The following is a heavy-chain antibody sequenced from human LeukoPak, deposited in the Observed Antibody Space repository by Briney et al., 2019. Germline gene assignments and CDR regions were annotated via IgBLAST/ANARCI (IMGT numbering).Heavy chain of an antibody. CDR1: GGTFSNYA. V-gene: IGHV1-69*06. CDR3: ARANYYDSVEDNWFDP. Sequence: SVKVSCKASGGTFSNYAISWVRQAPGQGLEWMGGIIPIFGTANYAQKFRGRVTITADKSTRTAYMELSSLRSEDTAVYYCARANYYDSVEDNWFDPWGQGTLVTVSS. CDR2: IIPIFGTA. J-gene: IGHJ5*02. D-gene: IGHD3-22*01.